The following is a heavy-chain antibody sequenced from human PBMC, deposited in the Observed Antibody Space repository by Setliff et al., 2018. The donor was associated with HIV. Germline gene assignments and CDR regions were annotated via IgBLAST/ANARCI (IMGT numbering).Heavy chain of an antibody. CDR2: IWKDGSKI. V-gene: IGHV3-33*08. CDR1: GFSFSRYG. Sequence: PGGSLRLSCAVSGFSFSRYGMHWVRQAPGRGLEWVAVIWKDGSKIYYADSVKGRFTISRDNSKNTLNLQMNSLRAEDTAVYYCAALKGYSYGRGCFDPWGQGTLVTVSS. D-gene: IGHD5-18*01. CDR3: AALKGYSYGRGCFDP. J-gene: IGHJ5*02.